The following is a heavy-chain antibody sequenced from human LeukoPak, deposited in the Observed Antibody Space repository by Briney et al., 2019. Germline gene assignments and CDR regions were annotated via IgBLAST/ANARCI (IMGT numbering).Heavy chain of an antibody. CDR3: ARGGSYVHY. V-gene: IGHV3-48*03. J-gene: IGHJ4*02. CDR1: GFTFSSYE. D-gene: IGHD1-26*01. Sequence: GGSLRLSCAASGFTFSSYEMNWVRQAPGKGLEWVSYISSSGSTIYYTDSVKGRFTISRDNAKNSLYPQMNSLRAEDTAVYYCARGGSYVHYWGQGTLVTVSS. CDR2: ISSSGSTI.